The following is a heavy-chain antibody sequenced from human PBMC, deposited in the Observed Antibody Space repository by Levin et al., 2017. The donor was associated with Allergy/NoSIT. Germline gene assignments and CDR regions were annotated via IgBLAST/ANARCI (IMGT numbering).Heavy chain of an antibody. J-gene: IGHJ4*02. CDR3: AKGGAWLVRSGGGHDY. CDR1: GFTFSSYA. CDR2: ISGSGGST. Sequence: PGGSLRLSCAASGFTFSSYAMSWVRQAPGKGLEWVSAISGSGGSTYYADSVKGRFTISRDNSKNTLYLQMNSLRAEDTAVYYCAKGGAWLVRSGGGHDYWGQGTLVTVSS. V-gene: IGHV3-23*01. D-gene: IGHD6-19*01.